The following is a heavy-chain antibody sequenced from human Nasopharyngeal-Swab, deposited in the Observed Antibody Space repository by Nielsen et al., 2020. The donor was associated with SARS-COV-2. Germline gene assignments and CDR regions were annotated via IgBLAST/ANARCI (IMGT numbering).Heavy chain of an antibody. V-gene: IGHV5-10-1*01. CDR2: IDPSDSYT. Sequence: GGSLRLSCKGSGYSFTSYWIGWVRQMPGKGLEWMGRIDPSDSYTNYSPSFQGHVTISADKSISTAYPQWSSLKASDTAMYYCARLIIAGQNWFDPWGQGTLVTVSS. CDR1: GYSFTSYW. CDR3: ARLIIAGQNWFDP. D-gene: IGHD6-13*01. J-gene: IGHJ5*02.